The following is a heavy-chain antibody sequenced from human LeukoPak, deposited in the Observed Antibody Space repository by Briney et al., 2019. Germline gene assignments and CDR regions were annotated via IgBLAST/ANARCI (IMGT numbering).Heavy chain of an antibody. CDR2: IGYDGSNK. CDR1: GFTFSNYG. D-gene: IGHD3-22*01. J-gene: IGHJ4*02. V-gene: IGHV3-30*02. CDR3: ARDSSGYYNY. Sequence: GSLRLSCAASGFTFSNYGMHWVRQAPGKGLEWVAFIGYDGSNKYYADSVKGRFTISRDNSKNTLYLQMNSLRAEDTAVYYCARDSSGYYNYWGQGTLVTVSS.